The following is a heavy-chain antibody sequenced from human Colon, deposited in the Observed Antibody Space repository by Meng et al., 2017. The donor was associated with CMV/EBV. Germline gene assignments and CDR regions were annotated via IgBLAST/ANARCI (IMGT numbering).Heavy chain of an antibody. D-gene: IGHD3-16*01. CDR1: GYTFNKHG. CDR3: ARDLFSPGGNSCFDN. V-gene: IGHV1-18*01. Sequence: ASVKVSCKPSGYTFNKHGINWVRQAPGRRLEWMGWINLWNGDIKYAQKFQGRVTVGADTSPSTAHMELRSLTSDDTAVYYCARDLFSPGGNSCFDNWGQGTVVTVSS. J-gene: IGHJ4*02. CDR2: INLWNGDI.